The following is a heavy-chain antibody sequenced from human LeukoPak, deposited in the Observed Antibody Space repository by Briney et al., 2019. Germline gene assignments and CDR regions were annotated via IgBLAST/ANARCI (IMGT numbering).Heavy chain of an antibody. CDR2: ISYDGSNK. D-gene: IGHD6-19*01. J-gene: IGHJ4*02. V-gene: IGHV3-30*18. Sequence: GGSLRLSCAASGFTVSNNYMTWVRQAPGKGLEWVAFISYDGSNKYHADSVKGRFTISRDNSKNTLYLQMNSLRAEDTAVYYCAKDRAQWLVGLFDYWGQGTLVTVSS. CDR1: GFTVSNNY. CDR3: AKDRAQWLVGLFDY.